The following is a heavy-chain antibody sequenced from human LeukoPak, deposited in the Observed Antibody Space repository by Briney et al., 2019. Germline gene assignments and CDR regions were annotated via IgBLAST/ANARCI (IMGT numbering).Heavy chain of an antibody. CDR3: AKQASSHLEAYFDY. CDR1: GFTMSHYG. J-gene: IGHJ4*02. D-gene: IGHD6-13*01. V-gene: IGHV3-23*01. Sequence: GGSLRLSCAASGFTMSHYGVSWVRQAPGKGLEWVSAISHSGGSTYYADSVKGRFTVSRDNSKNTLYLQMNSLRAEDTAVYYCAKQASSHLEAYFDYWGQGTLVTVSS. CDR2: ISHSGGST.